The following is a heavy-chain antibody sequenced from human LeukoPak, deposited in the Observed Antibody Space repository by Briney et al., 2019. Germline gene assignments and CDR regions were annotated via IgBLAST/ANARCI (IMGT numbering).Heavy chain of an antibody. CDR3: ARGKYCTNGVCYHYYYYYMDV. J-gene: IGHJ6*03. CDR1: GFTFSSYS. V-gene: IGHV3-21*01. Sequence: GGSLRLSCAASGFTFSSYSMNWVRQAPGQGLEWVSSISSSSSYIYYAASVTGRFTISRDNAKNSLYLQMNSLRAEDTAVYYCARGKYCTNGVCYHYYYYYMDVWGKGTTVTVSS. D-gene: IGHD2-8*01. CDR2: ISSSSSYI.